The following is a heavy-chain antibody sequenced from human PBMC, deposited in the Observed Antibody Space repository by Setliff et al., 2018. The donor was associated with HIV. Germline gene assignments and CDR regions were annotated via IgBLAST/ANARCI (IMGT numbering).Heavy chain of an antibody. J-gene: IGHJ5*02. Sequence: PSETLSLTCNVSGFSFRNSFYNWGWIRQPPGKGLEWIGTIYYSGTTCYNPSLKSRVTMSIDTSQNQFSLKLTSVTATDTAVNYCARHRNSSSINWFDPWGQGTLVTVSS. CDR3: ARHRNSSSINWFDP. V-gene: IGHV4-39*01. D-gene: IGHD6-13*01. CDR2: IYYSGTT. CDR1: GFSFRNSFYN.